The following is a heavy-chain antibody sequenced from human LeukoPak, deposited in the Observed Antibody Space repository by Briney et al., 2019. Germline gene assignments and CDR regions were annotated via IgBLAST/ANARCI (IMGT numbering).Heavy chain of an antibody. Sequence: AASVKVSCKASGYTFTSYYMHWVRQAPGQGLEWMGWISAYNGNTNYAQKLQGRVTMTTDTSTSTAYMELRSLRSDDTAVYYCARDGGDILTGYYRGSYYWGQGTLVTVSS. J-gene: IGHJ4*02. V-gene: IGHV1-18*04. CDR3: ARDGGDILTGYYRGSYY. D-gene: IGHD3-9*01. CDR1: GYTFTSYY. CDR2: ISAYNGNT.